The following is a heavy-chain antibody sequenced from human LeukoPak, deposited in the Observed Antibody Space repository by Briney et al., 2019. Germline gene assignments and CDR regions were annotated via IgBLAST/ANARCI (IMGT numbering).Heavy chain of an antibody. J-gene: IGHJ5*02. D-gene: IGHD2-15*01. V-gene: IGHV4-38-2*02. CDR3: ARGRVVAIRRWFDP. CDR2: INHSGST. Sequence: PSETLSLTCTVSGYSISSGYYWGWIRQPPGKGLEWIGEINHSGSTNYNPSLKSRVTISVDTSKNQFSLKLSSVTAADTAVYYCARGRVVAIRRWFDPWGQGTLVTVSS. CDR1: GYSISSGYY.